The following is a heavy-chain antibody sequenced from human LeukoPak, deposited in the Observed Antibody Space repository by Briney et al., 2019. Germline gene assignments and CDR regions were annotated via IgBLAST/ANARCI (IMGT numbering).Heavy chain of an antibody. J-gene: IGHJ4*02. Sequence: GGSLRLSCSASGFTFSTYVMHWVRQAPGKGLEYVSAISSNGDNTYYADSVKGRFTISRDNPKNTLYLQMSSLRADDTAVYYCVRGTGYWGQGTLVTVSS. CDR2: ISSNGDNT. CDR1: GFTFSTYV. CDR3: VRGTGY. V-gene: IGHV3-64D*06.